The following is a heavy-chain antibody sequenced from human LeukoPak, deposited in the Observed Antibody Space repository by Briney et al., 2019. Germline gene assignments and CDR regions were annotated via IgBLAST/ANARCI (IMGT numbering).Heavy chain of an antibody. CDR1: GFTFSNYA. D-gene: IGHD4-23*01. CDR3: AKHGRVPGGNSEIDY. CDR2: ISGSGSTT. V-gene: IGHV3-23*01. J-gene: IGHJ4*02. Sequence: GGSLKLSCTASGFTFSNYAMSWVRQAPGEGLEWISDISGSGSTTYYADSVKGRFTISRDNSKNTLYLQVDSLRAEDTALYYCAKHGRVPGGNSEIDYWGRGILVTVS.